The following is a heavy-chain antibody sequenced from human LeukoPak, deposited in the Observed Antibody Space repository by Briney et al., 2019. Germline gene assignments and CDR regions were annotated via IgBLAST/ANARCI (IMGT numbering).Heavy chain of an antibody. D-gene: IGHD3-22*01. J-gene: IGHJ4*02. CDR2: VDPTNGAT. V-gene: IGHV1-2*02. CDR1: GYTFSGYY. Sequence: ASVKVSCKASGYTFSGYYIHWVRQAPGQGLEWMGWVDPTNGATNYAQKFQGRVTMTTDTSSNTAYVELNGLTSDDAAVFYCARPRSMSGGYYYRHRGQGTLVTLSS. CDR3: ARPRSMSGGYYYRH.